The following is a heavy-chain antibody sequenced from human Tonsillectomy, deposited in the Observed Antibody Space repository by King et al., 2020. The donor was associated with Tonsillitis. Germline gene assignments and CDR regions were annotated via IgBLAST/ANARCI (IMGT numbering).Heavy chain of an antibody. V-gene: IGHV4-59*01. D-gene: IGHD3-3*01. CDR2: IDYSGST. J-gene: IGHJ5*02. CDR3: ARDFGDFWSGNWFDP. CDR1: GGSISRYY. Sequence: VQLQESGPGLVKPSETLSLTCIVSGGSISRYYWSWIRQSPGKGLEWIGYIDYSGSTNSNPSLKSRVTISVDTSKNQFSLKVSSVTAADTAVYYSARDFGDFWSGNWFDPWGQGTLVTVSS.